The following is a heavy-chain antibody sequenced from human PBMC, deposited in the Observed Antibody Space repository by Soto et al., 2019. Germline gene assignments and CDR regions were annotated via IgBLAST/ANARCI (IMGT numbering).Heavy chain of an antibody. Sequence: QVQLVQSGAEVKKPGSSVKVSCKASGGTFSSYAISWVRQAPGQGLEWMGGIIPIFGTANYAQKFQGRVTITADNSPSTAYMELSSLISEDTAVYYCARKSCYSSSSAGRYYYYGTDVWGQGTTVTVSS. CDR1: GGTFSSYA. V-gene: IGHV1-69*06. D-gene: IGHD6-6*01. CDR3: ARKSCYSSSSAGRYYYYGTDV. CDR2: IIPIFGTA. J-gene: IGHJ6*02.